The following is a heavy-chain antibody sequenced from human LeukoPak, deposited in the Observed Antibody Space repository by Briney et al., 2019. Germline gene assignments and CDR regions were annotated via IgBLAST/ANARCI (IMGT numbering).Heavy chain of an antibody. CDR1: GYTFTSYG. D-gene: IGHD4-17*01. CDR3: ARVYGGYASPGVQVPFDY. J-gene: IGHJ4*02. V-gene: IGHV1-18*01. Sequence: ASVKVSCKASGYTFTSYGISWVRQAPGQGLEWMGWISAYNGNTNYAQKLQGRVTMTTDTSTSTAYMELRSLRSDDTAVDYCARVYGGYASPGVQVPFDYWGQGTLVTVSS. CDR2: ISAYNGNT.